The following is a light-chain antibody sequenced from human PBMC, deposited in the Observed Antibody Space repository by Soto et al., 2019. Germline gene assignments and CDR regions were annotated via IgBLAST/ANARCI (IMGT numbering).Light chain of an antibody. Sequence: QSMLTQPPSVSGAPGQRVTISCTGSSSNIGAGYDVSWYQQLPGTAPKFLIYGNTDWPSGVPDRFSGSKSGTSASLAITGLQAEDEADYYCQSYDSSLSGYVFGTGTKVTVL. V-gene: IGLV1-40*01. CDR1: SSNIGAGYD. CDR2: GNT. CDR3: QSYDSSLSGYV. J-gene: IGLJ1*01.